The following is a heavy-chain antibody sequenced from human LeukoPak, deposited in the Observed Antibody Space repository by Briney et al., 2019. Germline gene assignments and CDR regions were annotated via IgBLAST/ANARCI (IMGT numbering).Heavy chain of an antibody. CDR3: ARTYNDILTGCLDY. Sequence: PGGSLRLSCAASGFTFSSYWMTWVRQAPGKGLEWVAIISYEGNIKDYADSVKGRFTISRDNSKNTLYLQMNSLRAEDTAVYYCARTYNDILTGCLDYWGQGTLVTVSS. CDR1: GFTFSSYW. J-gene: IGHJ4*02. CDR2: ISYEGNIK. V-gene: IGHV3-30-3*01. D-gene: IGHD3-9*01.